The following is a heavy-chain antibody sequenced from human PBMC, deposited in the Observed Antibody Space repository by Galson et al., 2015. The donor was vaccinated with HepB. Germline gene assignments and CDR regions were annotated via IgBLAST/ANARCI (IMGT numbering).Heavy chain of an antibody. Sequence: QSGAEVKKPGESLKISCKGSGYRFTSYWIGWVRQMPGKGLEWMGFIYPGDSDTRYSPSFLGQVTISADESISTAYLQWSSLKTSDTATYYCARLSWIQLWLHSGPPDYWGQGTLVTVSS. CDR3: ARLSWIQLWLHSGPPDY. CDR1: GYRFTSYW. J-gene: IGHJ4*02. V-gene: IGHV5-51*03. D-gene: IGHD5-18*01. CDR2: IYPGDSDT.